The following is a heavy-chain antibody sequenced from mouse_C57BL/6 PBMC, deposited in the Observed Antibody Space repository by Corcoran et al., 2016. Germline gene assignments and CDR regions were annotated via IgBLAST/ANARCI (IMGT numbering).Heavy chain of an antibody. CDR3: ARGDGYDDGDGYAMDY. CDR1: GYSFTSYY. J-gene: IGHJ4*01. CDR2: IYPGSGNT. V-gene: IGHV1-66*01. D-gene: IGHD2-2*01. Sequence: QVQLQQSGPELVKPGASVKISCMASGYSFTSYYIHWVKQRPGQGLEWIGWIYPGSGNTKYNEKFKGKATLTADTSSSTAYMQLSSLTSEDSAVYYCARGDGYDDGDGYAMDYWGQGTSVTVSS.